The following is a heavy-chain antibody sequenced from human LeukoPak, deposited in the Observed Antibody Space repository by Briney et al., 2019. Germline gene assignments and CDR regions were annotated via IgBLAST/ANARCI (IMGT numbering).Heavy chain of an antibody. J-gene: IGHJ3*02. V-gene: IGHV4-59*08. CDR2: IYYSGST. D-gene: IGHD3-10*01. Sequence: SETLSLTCTVSGGSISSYYWSWIRQPPGKGLEWIGYIYYSGSTDYNPSLKSRVTISVDTSKNQFSLKLSSVTAADTAVYYCARHPRGNFDIWGQGTMVTVSS. CDR1: GGSISSYY. CDR3: ARHPRGNFDI.